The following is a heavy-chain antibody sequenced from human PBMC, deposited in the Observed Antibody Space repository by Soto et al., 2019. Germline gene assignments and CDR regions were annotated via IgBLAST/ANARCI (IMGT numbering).Heavy chain of an antibody. Sequence: SETLSLTCAVYGGSFSGYYWSWIRQPPGKGLEWIGEINHSGSTNYNPSLKSRVTISVDTSKNQFSLKLSSVTAADTAVYYCARRPYSGSYSAFDIWGQGTMVTVSS. V-gene: IGHV4-34*01. CDR1: GGSFSGYY. J-gene: IGHJ3*02. CDR2: INHSGST. CDR3: ARRPYSGSYSAFDI. D-gene: IGHD1-26*01.